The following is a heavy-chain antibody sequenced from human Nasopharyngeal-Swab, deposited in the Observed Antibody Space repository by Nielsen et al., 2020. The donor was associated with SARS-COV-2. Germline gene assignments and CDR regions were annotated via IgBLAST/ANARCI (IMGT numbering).Heavy chain of an antibody. Sequence: SETLSLTCTVSGVSITSQYWSWIRQPPGKGLEGIGYISHNSGTSYSPSLKSRVTMFLDTSKNQFSLRLRSLNAADTAVYYCAKEGATGWFDPWGQGTLVTVSS. J-gene: IGHJ5*02. CDR2: ISHNSGT. V-gene: IGHV4-59*11. CDR3: AKEGATGWFDP. CDR1: GVSITSQY.